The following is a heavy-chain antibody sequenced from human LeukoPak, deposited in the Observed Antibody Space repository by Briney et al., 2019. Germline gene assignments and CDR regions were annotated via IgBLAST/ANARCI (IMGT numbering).Heavy chain of an antibody. CDR2: ISHSGST. CDR3: ARLGPEVYGGNRVFDY. Sequence: PSETLSLTCTVSGGSISNYYWSWIRQPPGKGLEWIGFISHSGSTNSKPSLKSRVTISVDTSKNQFSLKLSSVTAADTAVYYCARLGPEVYGGNRVFDYWGQGTLVTVSS. CDR1: GGSISNYY. D-gene: IGHD4-23*01. J-gene: IGHJ4*02. V-gene: IGHV4-59*08.